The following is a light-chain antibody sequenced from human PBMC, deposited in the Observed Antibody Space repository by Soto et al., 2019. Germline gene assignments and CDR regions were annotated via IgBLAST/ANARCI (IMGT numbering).Light chain of an antibody. J-gene: IGKJ5*01. CDR3: QQRSNWPIT. CDR2: DAS. CDR1: QSVSSY. Sequence: EIVMTQSPATLSLSPLVRATLSFMASQSVSSYLAWYQQKPGQAPRLLIYDASNRATGIPARFSGSGSGTDFTLTISSLEPEDFAVYYCQQRSNWPITFGQGTRLENK. V-gene: IGKV3-11*01.